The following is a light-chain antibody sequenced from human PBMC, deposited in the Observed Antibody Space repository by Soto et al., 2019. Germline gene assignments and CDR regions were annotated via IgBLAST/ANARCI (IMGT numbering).Light chain of an antibody. Sequence: EIVLTQSPGTLSLSPGERATLSCRASQSVSSNYLAWYQQKPGQAPRLLIYGASSRATGIPDRFSGSGSATDFTITISRLEPEDFAVYYCQQYGTSPPLTFGGGTKVEIK. CDR3: QQYGTSPPLT. J-gene: IGKJ4*01. CDR2: GAS. V-gene: IGKV3-20*01. CDR1: QSVSSNY.